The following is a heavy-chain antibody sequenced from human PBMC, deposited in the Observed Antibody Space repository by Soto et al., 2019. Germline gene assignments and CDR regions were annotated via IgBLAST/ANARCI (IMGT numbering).Heavy chain of an antibody. J-gene: IGHJ6*02. V-gene: IGHV1-3*01. D-gene: IGHD3-3*01. Sequence: ASVKVSCEASGYAFTSYAMHWVRQAPGQRLEWMGWINAGNGNTKYSQKFQGRVTITRDTSASTAYMELSSLRSEDTAVYYCGTYIVFWSGSPFYGMDVCGQGTTVTVSS. CDR3: GTYIVFWSGSPFYGMDV. CDR2: INAGNGNT. CDR1: GYAFTSYA.